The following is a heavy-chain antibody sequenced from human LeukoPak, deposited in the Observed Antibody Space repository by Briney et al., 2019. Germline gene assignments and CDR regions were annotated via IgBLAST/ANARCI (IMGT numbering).Heavy chain of an antibody. CDR1: GFTFEDHA. CDR2: ITSKNNRI. J-gene: IGHJ6*02. V-gene: IGHV3-9*01. D-gene: IGHD6-13*01. Sequence: GGSLRLSCALSGFTFEDHAMFWGPQAPGRGLEWVSGITSKNNRIGYAASVEGRFTISRDNAKNSLYLQMNSLRAEDTAVYYCARGDIAAAGTPQYYGMDVWGQGTTVTVSS. CDR3: ARGDIAAAGTPQYYGMDV.